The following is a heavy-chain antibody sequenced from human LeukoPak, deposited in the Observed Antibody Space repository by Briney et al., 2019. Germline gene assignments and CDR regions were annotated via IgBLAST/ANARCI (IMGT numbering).Heavy chain of an antibody. CDR2: INPNSGGT. V-gene: IGHV1-2*02. Sequence: ASVKVSCKASGYTFTGYYMHWVRQAPGQGLEWMGWINPNSGGTNYAQKFQGRVTMTRDTSISTAYMELSRLRSDDTAVYYCARVGRYCSSTSCRSYYYYYMDVWGEGTTVTISS. CDR3: ARVGRYCSSTSCRSYYYYYMDV. J-gene: IGHJ6*03. CDR1: GYTFTGYY. D-gene: IGHD2-2*01.